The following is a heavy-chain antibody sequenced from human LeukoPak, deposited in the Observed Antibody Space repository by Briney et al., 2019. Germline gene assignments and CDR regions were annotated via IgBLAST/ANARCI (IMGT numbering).Heavy chain of an antibody. Sequence: GGSLRLSCAASGFTVSSNYMSWVRQAPGKGLEWVSVIYSGGSTYYADSVKGRFTISRDNSKNTLYLQMNSLRAEDTAVYYCARARGGFDYYYGMDVWGQGTTVTVSS. CDR3: ARARGGFDYYYGMDV. CDR2: IYSGGST. J-gene: IGHJ6*02. D-gene: IGHD6-25*01. V-gene: IGHV3-53*01. CDR1: GFTVSSNY.